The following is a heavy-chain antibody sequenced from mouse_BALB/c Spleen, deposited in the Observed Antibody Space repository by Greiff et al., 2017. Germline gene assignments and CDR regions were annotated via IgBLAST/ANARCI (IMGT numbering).Heavy chain of an antibody. J-gene: IGHJ2*01. CDR1: GFTFSDYG. V-gene: IGHV5-15*02. CDR2: ISNLAYSI. CDR3: ARADYGSYFDY. Sequence: DVKLVESGGGLVQPGGSRKLSCAASGFTFSDYGMAWVRQAPGKGPEWVAFISNLAYSIYYADTVTGRFTISRENAKNTLYLEMSSLRSEDTAMYYCARADYGSYFDYWGQGTTLTVSS. D-gene: IGHD2-2*01.